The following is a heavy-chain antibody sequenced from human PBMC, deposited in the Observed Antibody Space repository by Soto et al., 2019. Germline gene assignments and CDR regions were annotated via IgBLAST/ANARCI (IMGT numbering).Heavy chain of an antibody. CDR2: IDPSDSYT. J-gene: IGHJ6*02. D-gene: IGHD6-6*01. Sequence: RGESLKISCKGSGYSFTSYWISWVRQMSGKGLEWMGRIDPSDSYTNYSPSFQGHVTISADKSISTAYLQWSSLKASDTAMYYCASRYSSSNYYGMDVWGQGTTVTVSS. V-gene: IGHV5-10-1*01. CDR3: ASRYSSSNYYGMDV. CDR1: GYSFTSYW.